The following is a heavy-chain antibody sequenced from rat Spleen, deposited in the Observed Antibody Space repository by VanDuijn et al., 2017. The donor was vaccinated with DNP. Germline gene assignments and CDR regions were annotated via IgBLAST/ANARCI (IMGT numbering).Heavy chain of an antibody. CDR2: INPDGAST. V-gene: IGHV5-58*01. CDR1: GFTFNTYW. J-gene: IGHJ4*01. D-gene: IGHD4-3*01. Sequence: EVQLVETGGGLVQPGRSLKLSCVASGFTFNTYWMFWVRQAPGKGLEWVASINPDGASTYYLDSVKGRFTVSRDNAKSSLYLQMDSLRSEDTATYYCSRGGALDAWGQGTSVTVSS. CDR3: SRGGALDA.